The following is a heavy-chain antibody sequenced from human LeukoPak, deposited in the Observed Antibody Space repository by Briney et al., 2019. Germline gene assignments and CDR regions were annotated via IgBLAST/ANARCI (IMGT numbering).Heavy chain of an antibody. CDR2: IWFDASNK. Sequence: GGSLRLSCAASGFTFSSYGMCWVRQAPGKGLEWVAVIWFDASNKYYADSVKGRFTISRDNSQNTLYLEMNSLRGEDTAVYYCARSVGATTDWFDPWGQGTQVIVSS. V-gene: IGHV3-33*01. D-gene: IGHD1-26*01. CDR1: GFTFSSYG. J-gene: IGHJ5*02. CDR3: ARSVGATTDWFDP.